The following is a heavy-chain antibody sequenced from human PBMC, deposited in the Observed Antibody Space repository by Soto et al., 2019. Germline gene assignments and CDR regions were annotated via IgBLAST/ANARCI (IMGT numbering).Heavy chain of an antibody. V-gene: IGHV1-58*01. Sequence: SGQVSSTASGISFTSSAVQWGIHARGQRLEWIGWIVVGSGNTNYAQKFQERVTITRDMSTSTAYMELSSLRSEDTAVYYCAADSRRVSYVNYYYGAHVWYEGIPVTV. CDR3: AADSRRVSYVNYYYGAHV. J-gene: IGHJ6*02. D-gene: IGHD1-26*01. CDR2: IVVGSGNT. CDR1: GISFTSSA.